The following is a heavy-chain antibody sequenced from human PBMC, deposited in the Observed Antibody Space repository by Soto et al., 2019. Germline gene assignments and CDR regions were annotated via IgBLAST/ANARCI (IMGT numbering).Heavy chain of an antibody. CDR1: GGSISSGGYS. D-gene: IGHD3-22*01. J-gene: IGHJ4*02. CDR3: ARESFYDSGGFHGFDY. CDR2: IYHSGST. V-gene: IGHV4-30-2*01. Sequence: SETLSLTCAVSGGSISSGGYSWSWIRQPPGKGLDWIGYIYHSGSTYYNPSLKSRVTISVDTSKNQFSLKLSSVTAADTAVYYCARESFYDSGGFHGFDYWGQGTLVTVSS.